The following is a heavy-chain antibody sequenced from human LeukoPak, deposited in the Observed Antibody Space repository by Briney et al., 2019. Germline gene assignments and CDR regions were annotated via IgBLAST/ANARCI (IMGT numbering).Heavy chain of an antibody. D-gene: IGHD1-26*01. J-gene: IGHJ4*02. CDR2: IPGSGGST. Sequence: GGSLRLSCAASKFAFSSYAMSWVRQAPGRGLEWVSVIPGSGGSTYYADSVKGRFTISRDNSKNTLYLQMNSLRAEDTAVYYCAKSPYYGATTRGYYFDYWGQGTLVTVSS. V-gene: IGHV3-23*01. CDR1: KFAFSSYA. CDR3: AKSPYYGATTRGYYFDY.